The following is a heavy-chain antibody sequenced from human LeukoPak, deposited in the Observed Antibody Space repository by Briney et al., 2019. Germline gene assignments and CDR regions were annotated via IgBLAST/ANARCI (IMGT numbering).Heavy chain of an antibody. D-gene: IGHD3-3*01. Sequence: SETLSLTCTVSGDSITTSGYYWSWIRRHPGAGLEWIAYIHYIGNTYYNPSLESRVTMSIDTSSNQFSLNVASVTAADTAVYFCGRVRDDYFFDYWGQGILVTVSS. CDR2: IHYIGNT. V-gene: IGHV4-31*03. CDR1: GDSITTSGYY. J-gene: IGHJ4*02. CDR3: GRVRDDYFFDY.